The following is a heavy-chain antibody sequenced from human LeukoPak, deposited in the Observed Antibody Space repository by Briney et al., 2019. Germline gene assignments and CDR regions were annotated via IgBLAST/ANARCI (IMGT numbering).Heavy chain of an antibody. D-gene: IGHD5-24*01. CDR3: ARDLKRQDVAPIDMATTGDGDY. Sequence: EASVKVSCKASGYTFTSYYIHWVRQAPGQGLEWMGVINPSGGSANYAQKFQGRVTMTRDTSTSTVYMELSSLISEDTAVYYCARDLKRQDVAPIDMATTGDGDYWGQGTLVTVSS. CDR1: GYTFTSYY. CDR2: INPSGGSA. V-gene: IGHV1-46*01. J-gene: IGHJ4*02.